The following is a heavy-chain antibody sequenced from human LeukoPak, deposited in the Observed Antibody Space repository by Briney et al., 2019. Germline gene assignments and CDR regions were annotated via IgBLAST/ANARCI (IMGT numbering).Heavy chain of an antibody. Sequence: SSVKVSCKASGGTFSSYAIGWVRQAPGQGLEWMGGIIPIFGTANYAQKLQGRVTITADESTSTAYMELSSLRSEDTAVYYCAHDRRLLHHYYYMDVWGKGTTVTVSS. V-gene: IGHV1-69*01. CDR2: IIPIFGTA. J-gene: IGHJ6*03. CDR3: AHDRRLLHHYYYMDV. CDR1: GGTFSSYA. D-gene: IGHD3-3*01.